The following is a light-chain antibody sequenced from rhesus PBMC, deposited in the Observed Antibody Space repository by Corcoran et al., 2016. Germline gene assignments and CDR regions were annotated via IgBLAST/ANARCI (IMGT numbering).Light chain of an antibody. J-gene: IGLJ6*01. CDR2: TDN. V-gene: IGLV3-40*01. CDR3: QVWDSYSDNLDV. Sequence: SYELTQPPSVSVSPGQTARITCGGDNIGAKSVQWYQQRPPQAPLLVIYTDNERPSVIPERFSGSNSLNTATLTISGVEAGAEADYYCQVWDSYSDNLDVFGSGTQLTVL. CDR1: NIGAKS.